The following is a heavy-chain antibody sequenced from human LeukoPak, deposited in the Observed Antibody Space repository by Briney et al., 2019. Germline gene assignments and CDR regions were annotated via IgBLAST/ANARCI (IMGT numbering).Heavy chain of an antibody. D-gene: IGHD3/OR15-3a*01. J-gene: IGHJ4*02. CDR1: GFTFSDYY. CDR3: AKRGVVIRVILVGFHKEAYYFES. CDR2: ISSRGRTI. V-gene: IGHV3-11*01. Sequence: PGGSLRLSCAASGFTFSDYYMSWIRQAPGKGLEWVSYISSRGRTIFYADSVKGRFTISRDNATNSLYLQMNSLRAEDTAVYFCAKRGVVIRVILVGFHKEAYYFESWGQGALVTVSS.